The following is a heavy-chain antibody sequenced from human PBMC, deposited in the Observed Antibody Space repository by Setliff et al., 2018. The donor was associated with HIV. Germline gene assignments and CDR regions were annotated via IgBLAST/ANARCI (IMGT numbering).Heavy chain of an antibody. V-gene: IGHV4-4*02. CDR3: AREGEILVGATAAYFDN. CDR2: IYHGGYT. CDR1: GGSISTNYW. D-gene: IGHD1-26*01. J-gene: IGHJ4*02. Sequence: SETLSLTCAVSGGSISTNYWWSWVRQPPGKGLEWIGEIYHGGYTNYNPSLKSRATISVDKSKNHLSLKLTSVTAADTAVYYCAREGEILVGATAAYFDNWGQGTLVTVSS.